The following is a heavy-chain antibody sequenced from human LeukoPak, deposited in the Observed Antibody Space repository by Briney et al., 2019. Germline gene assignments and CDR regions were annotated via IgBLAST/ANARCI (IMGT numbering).Heavy chain of an antibody. CDR2: IYSAGTT. CDR1: GFTVSDNY. D-gene: IGHD3-10*01. V-gene: IGHV3-66*01. Sequence: GGSLRLSCAASGFTVSDNYISWVRQAPGKGLEWVALIYSAGTTHADSVRGRFTISRDKSKNMLYLQMNSLRAEDTAVYFCARDRGARGRGLAWGQGTQVTVSS. J-gene: IGHJ5*02. CDR3: ARDRGARGRGLA.